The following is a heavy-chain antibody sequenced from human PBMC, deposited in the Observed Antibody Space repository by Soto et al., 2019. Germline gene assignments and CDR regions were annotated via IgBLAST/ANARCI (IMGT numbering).Heavy chain of an antibody. CDR2: ISYDGSNK. J-gene: IGHJ4*02. CDR3: AKGLLRSLDY. CDR1: GFTFSSYG. D-gene: IGHD3-3*01. Sequence: GGSLRLSCAASGFTFSSYGMQWVRQAPGKGLEWVAVISYDGSNKYYADSVKGRFTISRDNSKNTLYLQMNSLRAEDTAVYYCAKGLLRSLDYWGQGTLVTVSS. V-gene: IGHV3-30*18.